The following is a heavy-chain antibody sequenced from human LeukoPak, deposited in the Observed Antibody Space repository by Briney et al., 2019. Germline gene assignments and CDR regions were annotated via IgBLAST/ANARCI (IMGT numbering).Heavy chain of an antibody. V-gene: IGHV4-34*01. D-gene: IGHD6-13*01. Sequence: PSETLSLTCAVYGGSFSGYYWSWIRQPPGKGLEWIGEINHSGSTNYNPSLKRRVTISGDTSKKQFSLNLRSVTAADTAVSYCARDRSYSSRWYGGLDAFDIWGQGTMVTVSS. CDR3: ARDRSYSSRWYGGLDAFDI. J-gene: IGHJ3*02. CDR2: INHSGST. CDR1: GGSFSGYY.